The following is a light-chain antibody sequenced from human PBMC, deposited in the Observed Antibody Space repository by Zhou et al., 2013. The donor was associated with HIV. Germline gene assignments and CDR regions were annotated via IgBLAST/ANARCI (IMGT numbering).Light chain of an antibody. CDR3: QQSYDTPQT. Sequence: EIVMTQSPATLSVSPGERATLSCRASQSVSSNLAWYQQKPGQAPRLLIYGASTRATAIPARFSGSGSGTDFTLTISSLQPEDFASYYCQQSYDTPQTFGLGTKVEIK. CDR2: GAS. J-gene: IGKJ1*01. CDR1: QSVSSN. V-gene: IGKV3-15*01.